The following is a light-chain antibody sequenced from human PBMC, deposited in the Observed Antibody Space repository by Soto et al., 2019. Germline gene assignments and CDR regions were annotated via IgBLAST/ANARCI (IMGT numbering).Light chain of an antibody. V-gene: IGKV1-5*03. J-gene: IGKJ2*01. CDR2: KAS. Sequence: DIQMTQSPSTLSASVGDRVTITCRASQSISSWLAWYKQKPGKAPKLLIYKASSVESRVTSRFSGSGSGTEFNLTISSLQPDDFATYSCQQYNSLYTVDQGTKLEIK. CDR1: QSISSW. CDR3: QQYNSLYT.